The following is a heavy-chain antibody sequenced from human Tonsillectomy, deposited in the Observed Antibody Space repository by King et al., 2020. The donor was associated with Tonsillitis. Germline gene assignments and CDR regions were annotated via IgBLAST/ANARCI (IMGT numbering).Heavy chain of an antibody. Sequence: VQLVESGGGLVKPGGSLRLSCAASGFTFNSYNMNWVRQAPGKGPEWVSSISTSSRYLFYAESVRGRFTVSRDNAKNSLYLQMSGLRAEDTAVYYCARDLFPTVTILDFDYWAQGTLVTVSS. D-gene: IGHD3-3*01. CDR2: ISTSSRYL. V-gene: IGHV3-21*01. CDR1: GFTFNSYN. CDR3: ARDLFPTVTILDFDY. J-gene: IGHJ4*02.